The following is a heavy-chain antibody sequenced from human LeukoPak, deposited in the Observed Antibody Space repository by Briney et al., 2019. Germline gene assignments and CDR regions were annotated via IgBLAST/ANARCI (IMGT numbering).Heavy chain of an antibody. D-gene: IGHD3-9*01. CDR1: GYTFTSYD. V-gene: IGHV1-8*01. J-gene: IGHJ4*02. CDR3: ARGGRYFDWLLLRVGFDY. Sequence: ASVKVSCKASGYTFTSYDINWVRQATGQGLEWMGWMNPNSGNTGFAQKFQGRVTMTRNTSISTAYMELSSLRSEDTAVYYCARGGRYFDWLLLRVGFDYWGQGTLVTVSS. CDR2: MNPNSGNT.